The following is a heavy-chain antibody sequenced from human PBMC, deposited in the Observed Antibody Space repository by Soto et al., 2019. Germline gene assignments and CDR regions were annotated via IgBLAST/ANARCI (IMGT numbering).Heavy chain of an antibody. CDR3: AKDSLRYFDWLLFDFDY. D-gene: IGHD3-9*01. CDR2: ISGSGGST. J-gene: IGHJ4*02. CDR1: GFTFSSYA. Sequence: VQLLESGGGLVQPGGSLRLSCAASGFTFSSYAMSWVRQAPGKGLEWVSAISGSGGSTYYADSVKGRFTISRDNSKNTLYLKMNSLRAEDTAVYYCAKDSLRYFDWLLFDFDYWGQGTLVTVSS. V-gene: IGHV3-23*01.